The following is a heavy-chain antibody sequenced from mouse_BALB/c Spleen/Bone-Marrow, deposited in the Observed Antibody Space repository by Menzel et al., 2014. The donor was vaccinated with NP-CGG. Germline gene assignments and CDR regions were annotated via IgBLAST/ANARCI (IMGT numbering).Heavy chain of an antibody. Sequence: EVKLVESGGGLVQPGGSLKLSCTASGFDFSRYWMSWVRQAPGKGLQWIGEINPESSTINYTPSLKDKFIISRDNAKNTLYLQMSKVRSEDTALYYCTRLTYYGLSDYWGQGTTLTVPS. CDR2: INPESSTI. CDR1: GFDFSRYW. J-gene: IGHJ2*01. D-gene: IGHD1-2*01. CDR3: TRLTYYGLSDY. V-gene: IGHV4-1*02.